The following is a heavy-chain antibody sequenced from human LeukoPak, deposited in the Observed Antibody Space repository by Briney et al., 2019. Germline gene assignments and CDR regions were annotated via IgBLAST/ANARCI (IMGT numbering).Heavy chain of an antibody. D-gene: IGHD5-12*01. CDR1: GFTFSNYN. CDR3: ARDEVATISDY. CDR2: ISGSGNYI. Sequence: GGSLRLSCAASGFTFSNYNMNWVRPAPGKGLEWVSSISGSGNYIYYADSVKGRFTISRDNAKNSLFLEMNSLRVEDTAVYYCARDEVATISDYWGQGALVTVSS. V-gene: IGHV3-21*01. J-gene: IGHJ4*02.